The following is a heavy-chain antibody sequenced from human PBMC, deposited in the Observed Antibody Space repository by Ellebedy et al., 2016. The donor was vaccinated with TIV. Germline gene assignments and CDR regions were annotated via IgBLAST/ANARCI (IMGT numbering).Heavy chain of an antibody. J-gene: IGHJ4*02. D-gene: IGHD3-22*01. V-gene: IGHV3-30-3*01. CDR2: LSYDGSSK. CDR1: GFTFNSYA. Sequence: GESLKISCAASGFTFNSYAMHWVRQAPGKGLEWVAVLSYDGSSKYYADSVKGRFTISRDNAKNSLYLQLNSLRAEDTAVYYCVRDRYDSDLDYWGQGEMVNVSS. CDR3: VRDRYDSDLDY.